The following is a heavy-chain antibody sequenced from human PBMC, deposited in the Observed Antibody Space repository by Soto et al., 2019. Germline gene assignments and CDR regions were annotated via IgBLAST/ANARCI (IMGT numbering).Heavy chain of an antibody. CDR1: GYTFTNYG. J-gene: IGHJ3*02. D-gene: IGHD2-21*02. CDR3: ARIWYCGGDCYSDGVDI. Sequence: QVRLVQSGAEVKKPGASVKVSCKASGYTFTNYGISWMRQAPGQGLEWMGWISTYNGNTKYAQKVQGRVTMTTDTATSTAYMDLRSLRSDDTAVYYCARIWYCGGDCYSDGVDIWGQGTMVTVSS. CDR2: ISTYNGNT. V-gene: IGHV1-18*04.